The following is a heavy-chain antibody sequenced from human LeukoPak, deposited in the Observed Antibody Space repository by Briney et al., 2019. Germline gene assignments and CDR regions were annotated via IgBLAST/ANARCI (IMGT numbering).Heavy chain of an antibody. V-gene: IGHV4-34*01. CDR3: ARGGYDFWSGYYYYFDY. CDR2: INHSGST. D-gene: IGHD3-3*01. Sequence: PSETLSLTCAVYGGSFSGYYWSWIRQPPGQGLEWIGEINHSGSTNYNTSLKSRVTISVDTSKNQFSLKLSSVTAADTAVYYCARGGYDFWSGYYYYFDYWGQGTLVTVSS. CDR1: GGSFSGYY. J-gene: IGHJ4*02.